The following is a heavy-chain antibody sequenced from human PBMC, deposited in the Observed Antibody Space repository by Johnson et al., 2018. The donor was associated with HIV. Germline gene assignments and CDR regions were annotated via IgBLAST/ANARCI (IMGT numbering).Heavy chain of an antibody. CDR3: ARPGIVILPAGVFDI. CDR2: ISSDGNNK. V-gene: IGHV3-30*04. CDR1: GFTFSSYA. D-gene: IGHD2-2*01. J-gene: IGHJ3*02. Sequence: QVQLVESGGGVVQPGRSLRLSCAASGFTFSSYAMHWVRQAPGKGLEWVAVISSDGNNKYYADSVKGRFTVSRDNSKNTLYLQMNSLRAADTAVYYCARPGIVILPAGVFDIWGPGTMVTVSS.